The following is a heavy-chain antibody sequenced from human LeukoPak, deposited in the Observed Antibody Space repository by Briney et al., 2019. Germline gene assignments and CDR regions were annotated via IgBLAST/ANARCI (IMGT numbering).Heavy chain of an antibody. V-gene: IGHV1-2*02. CDR1: GYTFTSYD. D-gene: IGHD5-12*01. J-gene: IGHJ4*02. CDR2: INPNSGGT. CDR3: ARDGYSGYDLSLDY. Sequence: GASVKVSCKASGYTFTSYDINWVRQAPGQGLEWMGWINPNSGGTNYAQKFQGRVTMTRDTSISTAYMELSRLRSDDTAVYYCARDGYSGYDLSLDYWGQGTLVTVSS.